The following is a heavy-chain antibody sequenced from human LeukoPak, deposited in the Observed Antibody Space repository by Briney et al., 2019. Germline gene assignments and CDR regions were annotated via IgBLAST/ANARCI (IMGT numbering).Heavy chain of an antibody. Sequence: GGSLRLSCAASEFTFRSYAMSWVSQARGEGLEWLSAITGSGDGTIYADSVKGRFTISRDNSRNTLYLQMSSLGAEDTAVYYCAKEIAAVGKGVFAHWGQGTLVTVSS. J-gene: IGHJ4*02. D-gene: IGHD6-13*01. CDR2: ITGSGDGT. V-gene: IGHV3-23*01. CDR1: EFTFRSYA. CDR3: AKEIAAVGKGVFAH.